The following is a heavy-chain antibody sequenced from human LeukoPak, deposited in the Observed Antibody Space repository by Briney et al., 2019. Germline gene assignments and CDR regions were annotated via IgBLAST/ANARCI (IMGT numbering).Heavy chain of an antibody. CDR2: IRYDGSNK. Sequence: PGGSLRLSCAASGFTFRNYAMHGSRKAPAKGREGVTFIRYDGSNKYYAESVKGRFTISRDNSKNTLYLQMSSLRAEDTAVYYCAKAIHSSSSGVVDYWGQGTLVTVSS. J-gene: IGHJ4*02. V-gene: IGHV3-30*02. CDR1: GFTFRNYA. D-gene: IGHD6-6*01. CDR3: AKAIHSSSSGVVDY.